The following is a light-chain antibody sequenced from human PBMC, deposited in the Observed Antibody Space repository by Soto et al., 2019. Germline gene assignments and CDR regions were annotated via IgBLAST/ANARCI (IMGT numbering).Light chain of an antibody. CDR1: SSDVGGYNY. Sequence: LTQPASVSGSPGQSITISCTGTSSDVGGYNYVSWYQQHPGKAPKLMIYEVSNRPSGVSNRFSGSKSGNTASLTISGLQAEDEADYYCSSYTSSSTCAFGTGTKVTVL. J-gene: IGLJ1*01. CDR2: EVS. CDR3: SSYTSSSTCA. V-gene: IGLV2-14*01.